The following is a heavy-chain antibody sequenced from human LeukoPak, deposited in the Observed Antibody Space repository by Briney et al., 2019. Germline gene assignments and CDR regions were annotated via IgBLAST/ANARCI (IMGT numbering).Heavy chain of an antibody. CDR3: AGAPSNRNSGTYSWFDP. CDR2: VYSSGRT. CDR1: GGSISSGSDY. V-gene: IGHV4-61*02. Sequence: SETLSLTCTVSGGSISSGSDYWSWIRQPAGKGLEWIGRVYSSGRTNYNPSLQSRVTISIDTSKNQLSLKLSSVTAADTAVYYCAGAPSNRNSGTYSWFDPWGQGTLVTASS. D-gene: IGHD1-26*01. J-gene: IGHJ5*02.